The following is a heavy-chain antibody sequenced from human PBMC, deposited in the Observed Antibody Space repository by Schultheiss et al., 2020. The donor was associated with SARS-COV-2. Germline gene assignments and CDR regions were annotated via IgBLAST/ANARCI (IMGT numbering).Heavy chain of an antibody. V-gene: IGHV4-39*01. CDR2: INHSGST. CDR1: GGSISSGGYY. J-gene: IGHJ3*02. D-gene: IGHD6-19*01. CDR3: ARQPGLWLEFDI. Sequence: SETLSLTCTVSGGSISSGGYYWSWIRQHPGKGLEWIGEINHSGSTNYNPSLKSRVTISVDTSKNQFSLKLSSVTAADTAVYYCARQPGLWLEFDIWGQGTMVTVSS.